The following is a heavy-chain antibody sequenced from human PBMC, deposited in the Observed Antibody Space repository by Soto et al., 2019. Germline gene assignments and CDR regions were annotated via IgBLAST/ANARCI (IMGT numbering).Heavy chain of an antibody. CDR1: GFTFSSYG. D-gene: IGHD3-10*01. Sequence: QVQLVESGGGVVQPGRSLRLSCAASGFTFSSYGMHWVRQAPGKGLAWVAVIWYDGSNKYYADSVKGRFTISRDNSKNTLYLQMNSLRAEDTAVYYCARGYYYGSYGGMDVWGQGTTVTVSS. CDR3: ARGYYYGSYGGMDV. CDR2: IWYDGSNK. V-gene: IGHV3-33*01. J-gene: IGHJ6*02.